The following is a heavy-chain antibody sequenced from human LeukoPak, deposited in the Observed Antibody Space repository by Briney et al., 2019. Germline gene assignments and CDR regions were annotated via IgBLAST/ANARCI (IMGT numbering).Heavy chain of an antibody. D-gene: IGHD2-2*01. J-gene: IGHJ4*02. CDR1: GGTFSSYA. CDR3: ARTYCSSTSCHGDFDY. V-gene: IGHV1-69*13. Sequence: GASVKVSCKASGGTFSSYAISWVRQAPGQGLEWMGGIIPIFGTANYAQKFRGRVTITADESTSTAYMELSSLRSEDTAVYYCARTYCSSTSCHGDFDYWGQGTLVTVSS. CDR2: IIPIFGTA.